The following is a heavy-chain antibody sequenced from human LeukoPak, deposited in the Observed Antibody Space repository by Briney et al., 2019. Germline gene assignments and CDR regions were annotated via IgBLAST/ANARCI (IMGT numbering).Heavy chain of an antibody. CDR3: ARENPSGYYNRPIDY. V-gene: IGHV4-59*01. D-gene: IGHD3-22*01. CDR2: IYYSGSI. CDR1: GASISSYY. J-gene: IGHJ4*02. Sequence: SETLSLICTVSGASISSYYWSWLRQPPGKGLEWIGDIYYSGSIKYNPSLKSRVTMSVDTSKNQFSLKLSSVTAADTAIYYCARENPSGYYNRPIDYWGQGTLVTVSS.